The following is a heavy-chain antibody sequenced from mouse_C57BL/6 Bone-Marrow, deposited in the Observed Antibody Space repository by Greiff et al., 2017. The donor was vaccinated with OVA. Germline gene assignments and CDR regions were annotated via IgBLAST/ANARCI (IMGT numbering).Heavy chain of an antibody. D-gene: IGHD5-1*01. V-gene: IGHV1-26*01. Sequence: VQLQQSGPELVKPGASVKISCKASGYTFTDYYMNWVKQSHGKSLEWIGDINPNNGGTSYNQKFKGKATLTVAKSSSTAYMELRSLTSEDSAVYYCARRGDGVPLDYWGQGTSVTVSS. CDR2: INPNNGGT. CDR3: ARRGDGVPLDY. J-gene: IGHJ4*01. CDR1: GYTFTDYY.